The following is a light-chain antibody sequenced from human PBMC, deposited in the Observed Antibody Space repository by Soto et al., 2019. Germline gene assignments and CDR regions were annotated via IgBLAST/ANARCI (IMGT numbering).Light chain of an antibody. V-gene: IGKV1D-12*01. Sequence: DVQMTQSPSSVSASVGDRVTITCRASQAISTWLAWYQQKPGKAPKLLIYAASNLQTGVPSRFSGSGSGTDFTLTISSLQPEDFATYYCQQANSFPRTFGQGTKVEIK. CDR2: AAS. CDR1: QAISTW. CDR3: QQANSFPRT. J-gene: IGKJ1*01.